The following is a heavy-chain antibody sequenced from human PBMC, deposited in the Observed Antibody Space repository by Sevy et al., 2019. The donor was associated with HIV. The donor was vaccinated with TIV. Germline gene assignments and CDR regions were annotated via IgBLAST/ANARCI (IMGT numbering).Heavy chain of an antibody. Sequence: GGSLRLSCTASGFTFGDYAMSWFRQAPGRGLEWVGFIRSETYGETTEYAAYVKGRFTVSRDDSKNIVYLQMNSLKTEDTAVYYCTRRASRVYGDHLNLYWGQGTLVTVSS. D-gene: IGHD2-21*02. CDR3: TRRASRVYGDHLNLY. CDR2: IRSETYGETT. CDR1: GFTFGDYA. J-gene: IGHJ4*02. V-gene: IGHV3-49*03.